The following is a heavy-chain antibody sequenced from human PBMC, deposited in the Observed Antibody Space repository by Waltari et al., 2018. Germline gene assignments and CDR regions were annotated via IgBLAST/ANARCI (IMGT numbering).Heavy chain of an antibody. V-gene: IGHV3-74*01. CDR3: VRENIAAAGLES. CDR1: GFIFSTYW. Sequence: EVQLVESVGGLVQPGGSLRLSCVASGFIFSTYWMEWFRQAPGKGLVWVSRINSDGSSTTYADSVKGQFTISRDNAKNTLYLHMSSLRAEDTAVYYCVRENIAAAGLESWGQGTLFTISS. D-gene: IGHD6-13*01. CDR2: INSDGSST. J-gene: IGHJ4*02.